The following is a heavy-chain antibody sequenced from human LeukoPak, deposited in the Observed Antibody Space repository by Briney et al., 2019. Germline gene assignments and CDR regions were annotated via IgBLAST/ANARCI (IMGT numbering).Heavy chain of an antibody. V-gene: IGHV3-7*01. J-gene: IGHJ6*02. D-gene: IGHD1-7*01. CDR3: ARDMEVELPASSGYSYGMDV. CDR2: IKHDGSEK. CDR1: GFTFSTYW. Sequence: GGSLRLSCVVSGFTFSTYWMTWVRQAPGKGLEWVANIKHDGSEKYYVDPVKGRFTISRDNAKNSLCLQMNSLRAEDTAVYYCARDMEVELPASSGYSYGMDVWGQGTTVTVSS.